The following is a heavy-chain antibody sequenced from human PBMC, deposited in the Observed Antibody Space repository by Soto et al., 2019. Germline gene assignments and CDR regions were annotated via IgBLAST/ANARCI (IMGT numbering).Heavy chain of an antibody. Sequence: PSETLSLTCTVSGGSISSSSYYWGWIRQPPGKGLEWIGSIYYSGSTYYNPSLKSRVTISVDTSKNQFSLKLSSVTAADTAVYYCARQGEDDILTGYSSPWGQGTLVTVSS. V-gene: IGHV4-39*01. CDR3: ARQGEDDILTGYSSP. CDR2: IYYSGST. CDR1: GGSISSSSYY. J-gene: IGHJ1*01. D-gene: IGHD3-9*01.